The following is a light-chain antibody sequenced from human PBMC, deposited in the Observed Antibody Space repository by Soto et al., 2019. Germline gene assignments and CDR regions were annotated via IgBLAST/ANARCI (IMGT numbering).Light chain of an antibody. Sequence: EIVLTQSPGTLSLSPGERATLSCRASQSVSSSYIAWYQQKPGQAPRLLIYGASSRATGIPHRFSGSGSVTDFTLTISRLEHEDFAVYYCQQYGISPYTFGQGTKREIK. V-gene: IGKV3-20*01. CDR2: GAS. CDR1: QSVSSSY. CDR3: QQYGISPYT. J-gene: IGKJ2*01.